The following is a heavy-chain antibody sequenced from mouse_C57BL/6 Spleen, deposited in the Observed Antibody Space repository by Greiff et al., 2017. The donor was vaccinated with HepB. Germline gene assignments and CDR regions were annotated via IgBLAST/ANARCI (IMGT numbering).Heavy chain of an antibody. D-gene: IGHD1-1*01. J-gene: IGHJ2*01. V-gene: IGHV1-55*01. CDR1: GYTFTSYW. CDR2: IYPGSGST. Sequence: VQLQQPGAELVKPGASVKMSCKASGYTFTSYWITWVKQRPGQGLEWIGDIYPGSGSTNYNEKFKSKATLTVDTSSSTAYMQLSSLTSEDSAVYYCARGYYYGSSYGLYFDYWGQGTTLTVSS. CDR3: ARGYYYGSSYGLYFDY.